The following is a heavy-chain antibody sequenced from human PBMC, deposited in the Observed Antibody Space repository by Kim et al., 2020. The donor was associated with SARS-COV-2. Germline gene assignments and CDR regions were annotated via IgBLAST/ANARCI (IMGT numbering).Heavy chain of an antibody. V-gene: IGHV3-43*01. CDR3: AKDTYNDYGDELLFDY. J-gene: IGHJ4*02. D-gene: IGHD4-17*01. Sequence: SVKGRFTISRDNSNNSLYLQMNSLRTEDTALYYCAKDTYNDYGDELLFDYWGQGTLVTVSS.